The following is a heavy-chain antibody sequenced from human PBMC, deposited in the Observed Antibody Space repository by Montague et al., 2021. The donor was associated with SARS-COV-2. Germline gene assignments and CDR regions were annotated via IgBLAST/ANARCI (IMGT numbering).Heavy chain of an antibody. D-gene: IGHD4-11*01. CDR2: ISYGGIA. V-gene: IGHV4-4*02. CDR3: AGKVLTVPADY. Sequence: SETLSLTCAVSGVSITSTNWWSLVRQPPGKGLEWIGEISYGGIATXNPSLKSRATISMDRSRNFFSLKLSSVTAADTAIYYCAGKVLTVPADYWGQGTLVTVS. CDR1: GVSITSTNW. J-gene: IGHJ4*02.